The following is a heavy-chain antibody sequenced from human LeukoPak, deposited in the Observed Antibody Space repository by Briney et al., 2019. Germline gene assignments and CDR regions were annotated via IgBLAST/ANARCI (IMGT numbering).Heavy chain of an antibody. CDR2: INPSAGST. J-gene: IGHJ5*02. V-gene: IGHV1-46*01. D-gene: IGHD3-3*01. CDR3: ARGPHIRTYDRDNWFDP. Sequence: ASVKVSCKASGYTFTSCYMHWVRQAPGQGLEWMGIINPSAGSTSYAQKFQGRVTMTRDMSTSTVYMELSSLRSEDTAIYYCARGPHIRTYDRDNWFDPWGQGTLVTVSS. CDR1: GYTFTSCY.